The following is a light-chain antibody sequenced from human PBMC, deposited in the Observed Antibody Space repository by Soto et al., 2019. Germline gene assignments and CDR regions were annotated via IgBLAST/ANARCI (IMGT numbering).Light chain of an antibody. V-gene: IGKV2-28*01. Sequence: DIVMTQTPLSLPVTPGAPASISCRSSQSLFDSDDGTTYLDWYLQKPGQSPQLLIYLGSNRASGVPDRFSGSGSGTDFTLKISRVEAEDVGVYYCMQPLQSWTFGQGTKVDI. CDR2: LGS. CDR1: QSLFDSDDGTTY. CDR3: MQPLQSWT. J-gene: IGKJ1*01.